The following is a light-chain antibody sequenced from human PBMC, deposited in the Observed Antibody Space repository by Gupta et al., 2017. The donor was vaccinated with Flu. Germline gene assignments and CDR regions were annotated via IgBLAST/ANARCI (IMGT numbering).Light chain of an antibody. J-gene: IGLJ3*02. Sequence: QLALTQSPSASASLGASVKLTCTLNSGHSTYALTWHQQQPEKGPRYLMTVNSDGSHKKGDGIPDRFSGSSSGAERYLTISSLQSEDEADYYCQTWGTGIWMFGGGTKLTVL. CDR1: SGHSTYA. CDR3: QTWGTGIWM. V-gene: IGLV4-69*01. CDR2: VNSDGSH.